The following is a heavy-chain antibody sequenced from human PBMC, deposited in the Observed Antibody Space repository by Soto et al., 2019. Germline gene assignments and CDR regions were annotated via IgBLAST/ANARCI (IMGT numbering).Heavy chain of an antibody. CDR1: GFTFSSYA. J-gene: IGHJ3*02. CDR3: ARDVGGITIFGVVITDAFDI. CDR2: ISYDGSNK. Sequence: PGGSLRLSCAASGFTFSSYAMHWVRQAPGKGLEWVAVISYDGSNKYYADSVKGRFTISRDNSKNTLYLQMNSLRAEDTAVYYCARDVGGITIFGVVITDAFDIWGQGTMVTVSS. D-gene: IGHD3-3*01. V-gene: IGHV3-30-3*01.